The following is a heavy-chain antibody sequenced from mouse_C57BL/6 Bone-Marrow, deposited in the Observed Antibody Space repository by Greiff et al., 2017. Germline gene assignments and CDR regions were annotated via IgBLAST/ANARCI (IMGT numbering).Heavy chain of an antibody. Sequence: VQLQQPGAELVRPGTSVTLSCKASGYTFTSYWMHWVKQRPGQGLEWIGVIDPSDSYTNYNQKFKGKATLTVDTSSSTAYMQLSSLTSEDSAGDYCAREGYYGSSWDYWGQGTTLTVSS. CDR1: GYTFTSYW. CDR2: IDPSDSYT. J-gene: IGHJ2*01. V-gene: IGHV1-59*01. CDR3: AREGYYGSSWDY. D-gene: IGHD1-1*01.